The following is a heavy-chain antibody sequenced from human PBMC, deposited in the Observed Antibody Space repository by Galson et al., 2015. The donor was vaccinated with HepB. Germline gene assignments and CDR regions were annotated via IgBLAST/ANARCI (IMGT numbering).Heavy chain of an antibody. CDR3: AKDGLDALSITMSSGAFDI. D-gene: IGHD3-22*01. V-gene: IGHV3-23*01. CDR1: GFTFSSYA. CDR2: ISGSGGST. J-gene: IGHJ3*02. Sequence: SLRLSCAASGFTFSSYAMSWVRQAPGKGLEWASAISGSGGSTYYADSVKGRFTISRDNSKNTLYLQMNSPKAEDTAVYYCAKDGLDALSITMSSGAFDIWGQGTMVTVSS.